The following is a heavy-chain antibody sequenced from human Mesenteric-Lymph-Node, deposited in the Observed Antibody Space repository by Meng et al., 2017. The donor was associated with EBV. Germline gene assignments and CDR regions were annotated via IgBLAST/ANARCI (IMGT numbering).Heavy chain of an antibody. CDR2: VNHAGTT. Sequence: VPLQAWWPVLLTPAGNLSLTCAVYGGSFSDYYWTWIRQPPGKGLEWIGEVNHAGTTIYNPSLESRVTISVDTSKNQFSLKLTSVTAADTAVYFCAALGSFASSIDPWGQGTLVTVSS. CDR3: AALGSFASSIDP. D-gene: IGHD3-16*01. V-gene: IGHV4-34*01. J-gene: IGHJ5*02. CDR1: GGSFSDYY.